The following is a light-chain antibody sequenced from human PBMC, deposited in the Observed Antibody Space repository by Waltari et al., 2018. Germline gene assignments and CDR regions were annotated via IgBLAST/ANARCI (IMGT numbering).Light chain of an antibody. J-gene: IGKJ2*01. CDR2: DAS. CDR3: QQYNNLQT. V-gene: IGKV3D-15*01. CDR1: QSVTSN. Sequence: ELVMTRSPAALSVSPGERATLSCRASQSVTSNLAWYQKKRGHSPRLLIYDASIRATGIPARFSGRGSGTEFTLTISSLQSEDFAVYYCQQYNNLQTFGQGTKLELK.